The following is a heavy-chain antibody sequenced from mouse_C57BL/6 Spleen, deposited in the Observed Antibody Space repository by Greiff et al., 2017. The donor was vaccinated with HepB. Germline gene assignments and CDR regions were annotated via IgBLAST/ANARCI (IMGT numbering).Heavy chain of an antibody. CDR3: AKYDGYPLYYAMDY. CDR2: IWGDGST. V-gene: IGHV2-3*01. CDR1: GFSLTSYG. Sequence: VHLMESGPGLVAPSQSLSITCTVSGFSLTSYGVSWVRQPPGKVLEWLGVIWGDGSTNYHSAPISRLSISKDNSKSQVILKLNSLQTDDTATYYCAKYDGYPLYYAMDYWGQGTSVTVSS. J-gene: IGHJ4*01. D-gene: IGHD2-3*01.